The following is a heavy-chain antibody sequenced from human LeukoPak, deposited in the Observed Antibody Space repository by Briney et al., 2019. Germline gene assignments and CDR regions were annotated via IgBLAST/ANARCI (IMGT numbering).Heavy chain of an antibody. Sequence: ASVKVSCKASGYTFTSYGISWVRQAPGQGLEWIGWISAYNGNTNYAQKLQGRVTMTTDTSTSTAYMELRSLRSDDTAVYYCARVVLLRFLEWYGRDYWGPGALVTVSS. CDR3: ARVVLLRFLEWYGRDY. D-gene: IGHD3-3*01. CDR1: GYTFTSYG. J-gene: IGHJ4*02. CDR2: ISAYNGNT. V-gene: IGHV1-18*01.